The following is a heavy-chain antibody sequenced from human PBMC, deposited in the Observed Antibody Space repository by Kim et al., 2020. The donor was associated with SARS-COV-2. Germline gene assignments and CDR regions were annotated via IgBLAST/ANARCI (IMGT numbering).Heavy chain of an antibody. CDR3: AKGVSVAPHYYYHYGMDV. Sequence: GGSLRLSCAASEFTFSTSWMTWVRQAPGKGREWVASIKQDAYESYYVDSVKGRFTISRDNAKNLLYLQMNSLRPEDTAVYYCAKGVSVAPHYYYHYGMDVWGQGTTVTVSS. CDR2: IKQDAYES. V-gene: IGHV3-7*03. D-gene: IGHD6-19*01. CDR1: EFTFSTSW. J-gene: IGHJ6*02.